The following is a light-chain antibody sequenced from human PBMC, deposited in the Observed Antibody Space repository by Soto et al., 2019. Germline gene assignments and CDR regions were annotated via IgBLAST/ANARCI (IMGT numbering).Light chain of an antibody. V-gene: IGKV3-20*01. J-gene: IGKJ1*01. CDR3: QQYGSSPWT. Sequence: DIVLTQSPATLSVSPWGRATLSCRASQSISDTLAWYQQKPGQAPRLLIYGASSRATGIPDRFSGSGSGTDFTLTISRLEPEDLAGYYCQQYGSSPWTFGQGTKVDIK. CDR1: QSISDT. CDR2: GAS.